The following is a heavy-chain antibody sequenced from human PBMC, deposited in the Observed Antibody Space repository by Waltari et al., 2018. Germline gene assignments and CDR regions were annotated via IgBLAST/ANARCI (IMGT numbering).Heavy chain of an antibody. J-gene: IGHJ4*01. D-gene: IGHD7-27*01. CDR3: TTLDAPWGG. CDR2: ITSPNDGVTT. CDR1: GFRFTPAW. V-gene: IGHV3-15*01. Sequence: EVQMVESGGGSVKPGDSLRLSCVASGFRFTPAWLTWVRQAPGKGLEWVGRITSPNDGVTTNFAASVRGRFSISRDDSQNMVFLQMNSLRTEDTAVYYCTTLDAPWGGWGHGTLVTVSS.